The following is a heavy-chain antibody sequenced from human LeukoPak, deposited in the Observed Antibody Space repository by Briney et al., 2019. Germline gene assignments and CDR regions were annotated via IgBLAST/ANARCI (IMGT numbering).Heavy chain of an antibody. CDR3: ATLGGILTGPQGDLDY. J-gene: IGHJ4*02. V-gene: IGHV1-2*02. D-gene: IGHD3-9*01. Sequence: GASVKVSCKASGYTFTGYYMHWVRQAPGQGLEWMGWINPNSGGTNYAQKFQGRVTMTRDTSISTAYMELSRLRSDDTAVYYCATLGGILTGPQGDLDYWGQGTLVTVSS. CDR2: INPNSGGT. CDR1: GYTFTGYY.